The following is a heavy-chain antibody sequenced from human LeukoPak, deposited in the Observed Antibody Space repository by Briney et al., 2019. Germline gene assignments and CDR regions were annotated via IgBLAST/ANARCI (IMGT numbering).Heavy chain of an antibody. J-gene: IGHJ4*02. V-gene: IGHV3-23*01. D-gene: IGHD2-21*02. CDR2: ISGSGGST. CDR1: GFTFSSYA. CDR3: AKGCGGDCYSGSY. Sequence: GSLRLSCAASGFTFSSYAMSWVRQAAGKGLESVSAISGSGGSTYYADSVKGRFTISRDNSKNTLYLQMNSLRAEDTAVYYCAKGCGGDCYSGSYWGQGTLVTVSS.